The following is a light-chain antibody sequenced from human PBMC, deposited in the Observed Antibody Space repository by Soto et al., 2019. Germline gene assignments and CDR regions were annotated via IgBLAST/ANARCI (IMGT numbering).Light chain of an antibody. V-gene: IGLV2-8*01. CDR2: NVN. CDR1: SRDIGVYDF. CDR3: SSYSDNNICV. J-gene: IGLJ1*01. Sequence: HSVLTQPPSASGSPGQAVTISCTGTSRDIGVYDFVSWYQVRPGEAPQLIIYNVNGRPSGVPRRFSGSKSGNTASLTVSGLQAVDEADYYCSSYSDNNICVFGTGTKVTV.